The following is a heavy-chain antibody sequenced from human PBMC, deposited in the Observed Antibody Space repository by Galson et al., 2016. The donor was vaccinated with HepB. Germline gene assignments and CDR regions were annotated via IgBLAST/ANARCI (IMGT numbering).Heavy chain of an antibody. D-gene: IGHD3-22*01. J-gene: IGHJ4*02. V-gene: IGHV3-30-3*01. CDR2: ASSDGSRK. CDR3: ARDQYYYDSNEFDH. Sequence: SLRLSCAVSGLTFISYNMNWVRQAPGKGLEWVAVASSDGSRKYYADSVKGRFTISRDNSRNTLYLQMNSLRTEDTAVYYCARDQYYYDSNEFDHWGQGTLVIVSS. CDR1: GLTFISYN.